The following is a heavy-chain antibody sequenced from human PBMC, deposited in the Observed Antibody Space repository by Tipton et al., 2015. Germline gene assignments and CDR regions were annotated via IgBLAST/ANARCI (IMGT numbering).Heavy chain of an antibody. J-gene: IGHJ4*02. CDR2: ISYSGST. Sequence: TLSLTCTVSGGSISSGGYYWSWMRQHPGKGLEWVGHISYSGSTYYNPSLKSRVTISVDTSTNQFSLKLSSVTAADTAVYYCAREGPVENKRITMVRGVASFDYWGQGTLVTVSS. V-gene: IGHV4-31*03. CDR1: GGSISSGGYY. D-gene: IGHD3-10*01. CDR3: AREGPVENKRITMVRGVASFDY.